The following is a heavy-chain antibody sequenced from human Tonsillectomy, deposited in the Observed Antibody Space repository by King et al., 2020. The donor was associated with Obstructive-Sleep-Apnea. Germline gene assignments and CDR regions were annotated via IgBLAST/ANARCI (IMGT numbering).Heavy chain of an antibody. Sequence: LQLQESGPGLLKPSETLSLICTISGGSMSRDTYYWGWIRQPPGKGLEWIGIIYYSGTTSYNPSLKSRVSLPVDKSKNQFSLKMNSVTAADTAVYYCASVVGTTWDYWGPGILVTVSS. D-gene: IGHD1-7*01. CDR1: GGSMSRDTYY. CDR2: IYYSGTT. J-gene: IGHJ4*02. V-gene: IGHV4-39*07. CDR3: ASVVGTTWDY.